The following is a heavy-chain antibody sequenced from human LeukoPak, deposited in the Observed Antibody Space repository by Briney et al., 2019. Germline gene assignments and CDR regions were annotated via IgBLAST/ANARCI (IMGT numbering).Heavy chain of an antibody. J-gene: IGHJ4*02. Sequence: SETLSLTCTVSGGSISSSSYYWGWIRQPPGKGLEWIGSIYYSGSTYYNPSLKSRVTISVDTSKNQFSLKLSSVTAADTAVYYCARLRGQWLVLWGQGTLVTVSS. CDR1: GGSISSSSYY. CDR2: IYYSGST. D-gene: IGHD6-19*01. V-gene: IGHV4-39*01. CDR3: ARLRGQWLVL.